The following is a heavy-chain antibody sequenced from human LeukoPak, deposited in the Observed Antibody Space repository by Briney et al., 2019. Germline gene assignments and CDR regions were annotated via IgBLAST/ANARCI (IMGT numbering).Heavy chain of an antibody. CDR1: SGSISRSKW. CDR2: IYHSGST. CDR3: AGIGYYYDSSGYRDY. Sequence: SETLSLTCAVSSGSISRSKWWSWVRQPPGKGLEWIGEIYHSGSTNYNPSLKSRVTISVDTSKNQFSLKLSSVTAADTAVYYCAGIGYYYDSSGYRDYWGQGTLVTVSS. V-gene: IGHV4-4*02. J-gene: IGHJ4*02. D-gene: IGHD3-22*01.